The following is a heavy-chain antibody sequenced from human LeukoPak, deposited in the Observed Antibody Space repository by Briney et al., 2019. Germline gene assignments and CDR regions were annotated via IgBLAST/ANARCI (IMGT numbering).Heavy chain of an antibody. CDR2: ISGSGGST. V-gene: IGHV3-23*01. CDR1: GFTFSSYA. D-gene: IGHD1-1*01. Sequence: GGTLRLSCAASGFTFSSYAMSWVRKAPGKGLEWVSAISGSGGSTYYADSVKGRFTISRDNSKNTLYLQMNSLRAEDTAVYYCAKGLLGRPDFDYWGQGTLVTVSS. CDR3: AKGLLGRPDFDY. J-gene: IGHJ4*02.